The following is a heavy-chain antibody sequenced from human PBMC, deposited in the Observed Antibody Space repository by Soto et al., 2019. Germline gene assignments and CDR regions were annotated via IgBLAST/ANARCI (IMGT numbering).Heavy chain of an antibody. J-gene: IGHJ4*02. Sequence: QVQLVQSGAELKEPGASVRVSCKASGYTVSSYGFSWVRQAPGQGLEWVAWISANSGDTNSAQKFQGRVTLTSDTSTSPAYMDMRSLTSDDTAIYDWARYFRDSWGGPSCIYCAFGGQGTLVTVSS. D-gene: IGHD2-2*01. V-gene: IGHV1-18*01. CDR3: ARYFRDSWGGPSCIYCAF. CDR2: ISANSGDT. CDR1: GYTVSSYG.